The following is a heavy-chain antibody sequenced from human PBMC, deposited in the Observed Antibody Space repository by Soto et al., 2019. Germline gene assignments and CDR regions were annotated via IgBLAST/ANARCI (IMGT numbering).Heavy chain of an antibody. D-gene: IGHD3-22*01. J-gene: IGHJ3*02. V-gene: IGHV3-23*01. CDR2: ISGSGGST. CDR3: AKDPRASYDSSGYYYGDAFDI. CDR1: GFTFSSYA. Sequence: GGSLRLSCAASGFTFSSYAMSWVRQAPGKGLEWVSAISGSGGSTYYADSVKGRFTISRDNSKNTLYLQMNSLRAEDTAVYYCAKDPRASYDSSGYYYGDAFDIWGQGTMVTVSS.